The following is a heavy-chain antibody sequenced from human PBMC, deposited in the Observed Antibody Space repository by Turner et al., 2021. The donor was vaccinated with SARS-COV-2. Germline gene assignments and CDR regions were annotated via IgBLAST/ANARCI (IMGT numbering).Heavy chain of an antibody. J-gene: IGHJ4*02. Sequence: EVQLVESGGGLVQPGRSLSLSCAASGFTFDDFAMHWVRQAPGKGLEWVSVIYSGGTTYYADSVKGRFTISRDNSKNTLYLQMNSLRAEDTAVYYCARQTVNWGQGTLVTVSS. CDR3: ARQTVN. CDR1: GFTFDDFA. CDR2: IYSGGTT. V-gene: IGHV3-66*04.